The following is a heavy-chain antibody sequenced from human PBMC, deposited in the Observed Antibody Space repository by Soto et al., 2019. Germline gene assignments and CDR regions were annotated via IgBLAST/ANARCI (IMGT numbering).Heavy chain of an antibody. V-gene: IGHV1-2*04. Sequence: QVQLVQSGAEVKKPGASVNVSCNASGATCTGYYMHWVRKAPGLGREWMGWINANSGGTNYAQKLQGWVTMTRDTSTSTAYVELSRLRSDATAVYDCARDRVLGVVVCYYGMDVWGQGTTVTVSS. D-gene: IGHD2-15*01. CDR1: GATCTGYY. J-gene: IGHJ6*02. CDR3: ARDRVLGVVVCYYGMDV. CDR2: INANSGGT.